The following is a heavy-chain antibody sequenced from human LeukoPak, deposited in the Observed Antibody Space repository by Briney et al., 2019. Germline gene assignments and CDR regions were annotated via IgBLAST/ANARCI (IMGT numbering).Heavy chain of an antibody. Sequence: GGSLRLSCTASGFSFSGHWMYWARQLPGKGLVWVSGICPTGSKTSYADSVKGRFTVSRDNAKNTLYLQVNNLRAEDTAVYYCARGPNSNWSGLDFWGQGTLLTVSS. D-gene: IGHD6-6*01. J-gene: IGHJ4*02. CDR3: ARGPNSNWSGLDF. CDR2: ICPTGSKT. V-gene: IGHV3-74*01. CDR1: GFSFSGHW.